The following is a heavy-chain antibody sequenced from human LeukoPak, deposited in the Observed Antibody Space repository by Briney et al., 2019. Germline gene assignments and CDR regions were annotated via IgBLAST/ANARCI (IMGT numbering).Heavy chain of an antibody. V-gene: IGHV4-59*12. CDR3: ASGSYSDY. CDR1: GGSISSYY. D-gene: IGHD1-26*01. Sequence: SETLSLTCTVSGGSISSYYWSWIRQPPGKGLEWIGYIYHSGSTYYNPSLKSRVTISVDRSKNQFSLKLSSVTAADTAVYYCASGSYSDYWGQGTLVTVSS. CDR2: IYHSGST. J-gene: IGHJ4*02.